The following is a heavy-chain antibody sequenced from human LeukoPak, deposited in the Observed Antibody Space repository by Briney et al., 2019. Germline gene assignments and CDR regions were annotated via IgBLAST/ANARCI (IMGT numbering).Heavy chain of an antibody. D-gene: IGHD1-26*01. CDR1: GFTFSSYA. CDR3: ARDLRSSGSYSYYYYYGMDV. CDR2: ISGSGGST. J-gene: IGHJ6*02. Sequence: PGGSLRLSCAASGFTFSSYAMSWVRQAPGKGLEWVSAISGSGGSTYYADSVKGRFTIPRDNSKNTLYLQMNSLRAEDTAVYYCARDLRSSGSYSYYYYYGMDVWGQGTTVTVSS. V-gene: IGHV3-23*01.